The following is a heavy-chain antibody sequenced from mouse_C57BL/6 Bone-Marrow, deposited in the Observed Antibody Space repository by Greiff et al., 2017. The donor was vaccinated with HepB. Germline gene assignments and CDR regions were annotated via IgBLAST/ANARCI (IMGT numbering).Heavy chain of an antibody. D-gene: IGHD1-1*01. J-gene: IGHJ2*01. V-gene: IGHV5-6*02. Sequence: DVKLVESGGDLVKPGGSLKLSCAASGFTFSSYGMSWVRQTPDKRLEWVATISSGGSYTYYPDSVKGRFTISRDNAKNTLYLQMSSLKSEDTAMYYCARFGPITTVFDYWGQGTTLTVSS. CDR2: ISSGGSYT. CDR1: GFTFSSYG. CDR3: ARFGPITTVFDY.